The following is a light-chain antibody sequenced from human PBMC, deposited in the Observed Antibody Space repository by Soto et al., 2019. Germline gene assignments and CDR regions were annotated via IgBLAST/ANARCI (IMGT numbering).Light chain of an antibody. CDR3: QQYDRYTPLT. J-gene: IGKJ4*01. CDR2: DAY. Sequence: DIQMTQSPSTLSASVGDRVTITCRASQSISSWLAWYQQKPGKAPKLLIYDAYSLESGTPSRFSGRRSGTEFTLTIASVQPEDFATYYCQQYDRYTPLTVGGGTKVDIK. V-gene: IGKV1-5*01. CDR1: QSISSW.